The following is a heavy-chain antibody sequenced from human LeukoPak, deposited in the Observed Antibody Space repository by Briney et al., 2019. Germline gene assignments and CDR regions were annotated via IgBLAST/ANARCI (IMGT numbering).Heavy chain of an antibody. J-gene: IGHJ3*02. CDR3: ARDGPYSSSSPGSADAFDI. CDR1: GFTFSSYA. V-gene: IGHV3-30-3*01. CDR2: ISYDGSNK. D-gene: IGHD6-6*01. Sequence: GGSLRLSCAASGFTFSSYAMHWVRQAPGKGLEWVAVISYDGSNKYYADSVKGRFTISRDNSKNTLYLQMNSLRAEDTAVYYCARDGPYSSSSPGSADAFDIWGQGTMVTVSS.